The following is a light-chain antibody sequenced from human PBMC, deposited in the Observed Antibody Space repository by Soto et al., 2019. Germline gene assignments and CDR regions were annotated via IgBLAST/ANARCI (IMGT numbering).Light chain of an antibody. V-gene: IGLV2-14*01. Sequence: QSVLTQPASVSGSPGQSITISCTGTSSDVGGYNYVSWYQQHPGKAPKLIIYEVSNRPSGVSNRFSGSKSGNTASLTISGLQAEDEADYHCLSYTTTSTLYVVFGGGTQLTVL. CDR2: EVS. J-gene: IGLJ2*01. CDR1: SSDVGGYNY. CDR3: LSYTTTSTLYVV.